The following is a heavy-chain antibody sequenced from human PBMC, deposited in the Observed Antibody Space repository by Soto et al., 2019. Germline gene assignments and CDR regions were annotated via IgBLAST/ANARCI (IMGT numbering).Heavy chain of an antibody. CDR1: GGSFSGYY. J-gene: IGHJ4*02. D-gene: IGHD2-15*01. Sequence: SETLSLTCAVYGGSFSGYYWSWIRQPPGKGLEWIGEINHSGSTNYNPSLKSRVTISVDTSKNQFSLKLSSVTAADTAVYYCARGWALGYCSGGSYPQRIYFDYWGQGTLVTVSS. V-gene: IGHV4-34*01. CDR2: INHSGST. CDR3: ARGWALGYCSGGSYPQRIYFDY.